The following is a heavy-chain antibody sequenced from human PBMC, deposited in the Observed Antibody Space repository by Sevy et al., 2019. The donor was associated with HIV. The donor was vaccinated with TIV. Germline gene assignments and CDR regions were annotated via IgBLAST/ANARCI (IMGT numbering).Heavy chain of an antibody. CDR3: ARALAEYFYAMEV. Sequence: SETLSLTCSVSGVSISGYYWTWIRQTPGKGLEWIGYIYYSGRTNYNPSLQGRVAISSDTSKNQFSLKLSSVTAADTAVYYCARALAEYFYAMEVWGQGTTVTVSS. CDR1: GVSISGYY. CDR2: IYYSGRT. V-gene: IGHV4-59*01. J-gene: IGHJ6*02.